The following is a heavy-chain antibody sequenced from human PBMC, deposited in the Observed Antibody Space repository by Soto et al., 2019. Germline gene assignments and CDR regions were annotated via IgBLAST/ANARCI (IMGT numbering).Heavy chain of an antibody. V-gene: IGHV3-43*01. Sequence: LRLSCAASGFTFDDYTMHWVRQAPGKGLEWVPLISWDGGSTYYADSVKGRFTISRDNSKNSLYLQMNSLRTEDTALYYCAVSNCSGGSCYPAEYFQHWGQGTLVTVSS. CDR2: ISWDGGST. CDR1: GFTFDDYT. J-gene: IGHJ1*01. CDR3: AVSNCSGGSCYPAEYFQH. D-gene: IGHD2-15*01.